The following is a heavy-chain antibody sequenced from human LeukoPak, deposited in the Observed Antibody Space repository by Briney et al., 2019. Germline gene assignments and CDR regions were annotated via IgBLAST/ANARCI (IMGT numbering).Heavy chain of an antibody. V-gene: IGHV4-59*01. CDR1: GGSISSYY. Sequence: SETLSLTCTVFGGSISSYYWSWIRQPPGKGLEGMGYIYFSTGTNYNPSPNSRVTISVDTSKTEFPLNLSPVAAADTAVYYCATGYRQDVFDYWGQGTLVTVSS. J-gene: IGHJ4*02. CDR3: ATGYRQDVFDY. D-gene: IGHD1-14*01. CDR2: IYFSTGT.